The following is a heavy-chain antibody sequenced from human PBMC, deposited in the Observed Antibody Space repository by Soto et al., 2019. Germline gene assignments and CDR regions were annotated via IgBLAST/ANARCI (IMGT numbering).Heavy chain of an antibody. V-gene: IGHV4-30-2*02. Sequence: PSETLSLTCAVSGGSISSGGYSWSWIRQPPGKGLEWIGYIYHSGSTYYNPSLKSRVTISVDRSKNQFSLKLSSVTAADTAVYYCARFIAALNWFDPWSQGTLVTVSS. D-gene: IGHD6-6*01. CDR2: IYHSGST. CDR3: ARFIAALNWFDP. CDR1: GGSISSGGYS. J-gene: IGHJ5*02.